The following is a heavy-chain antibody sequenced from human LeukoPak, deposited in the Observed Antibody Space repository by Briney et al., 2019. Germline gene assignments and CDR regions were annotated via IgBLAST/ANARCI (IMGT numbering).Heavy chain of an antibody. V-gene: IGHV1-18*01. CDR2: ISAYNGNT. D-gene: IGHD4-17*01. CDR3: ARDRGTTVTTEVDY. CDR1: GYTFTSYG. Sequence: GASVKVSCKASGYTFTSYGISWVRQAPGQGLEWMGWISAYNGNTNYAQKLQGRVIMTTDTSTSTAYMELRSLRSDDTAVYYCARDRGTTVTTEVDYWGQGTLVTVSS. J-gene: IGHJ4*02.